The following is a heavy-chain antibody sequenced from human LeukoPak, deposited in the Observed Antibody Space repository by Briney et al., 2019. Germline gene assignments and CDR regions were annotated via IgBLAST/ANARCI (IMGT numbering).Heavy chain of an antibody. V-gene: IGHV4-34*01. Sequence: SETLSLTCAVFGGSFSGYSLNWIRQSPGKGLEWIGEINHSGSTNYKPSLKSRVTISVDTSKNQFSLKLSSVTAADTAVYYCARLIGSVDAFDLWGQGTLVTVSS. CDR1: GGSFSGYS. CDR2: INHSGST. J-gene: IGHJ3*01. CDR3: ARLIGSVDAFDL. D-gene: IGHD3-10*01.